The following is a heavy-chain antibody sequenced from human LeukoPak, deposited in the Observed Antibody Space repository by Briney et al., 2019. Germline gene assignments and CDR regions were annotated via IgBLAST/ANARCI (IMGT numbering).Heavy chain of an antibody. Sequence: GGSLRLSCAASGFTFSSSWIHWVRQAPGKGLEWVSYISYSSTTIYYADSVKGRFTISRDNANNSLYLQMNSLRDEDTAVYYCARDLPQGGYGGPDYWGQGTLVTVSS. D-gene: IGHD5-12*01. J-gene: IGHJ4*02. CDR3: ARDLPQGGYGGPDY. CDR2: ISYSSTTI. CDR1: GFTFSSSW. V-gene: IGHV3-48*02.